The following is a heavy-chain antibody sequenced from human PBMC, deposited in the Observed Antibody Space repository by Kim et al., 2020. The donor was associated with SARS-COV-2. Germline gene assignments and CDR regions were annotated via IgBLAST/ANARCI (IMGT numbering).Heavy chain of an antibody. Sequence: SETLSLTCTVSGGSISSSSYYWGWIRQPPGKGLEWIGSIYYSGSTYYNPSLKSRVTISVDTSKNQFSLKLSSVTAADTAVYYCARSPGDFWSGSKGYFDYWGQGTLVTVSS. D-gene: IGHD3-3*01. CDR1: GGSISSSSYY. CDR2: IYYSGST. V-gene: IGHV4-39*01. J-gene: IGHJ4*02. CDR3: ARSPGDFWSGSKGYFDY.